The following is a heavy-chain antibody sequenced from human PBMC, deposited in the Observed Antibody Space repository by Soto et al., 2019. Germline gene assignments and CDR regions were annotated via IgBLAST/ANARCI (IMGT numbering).Heavy chain of an antibody. CDR2: ISWNSGSI. J-gene: IGHJ4*02. V-gene: IGHV3-9*01. D-gene: IGHD2-2*01. CDR3: AKDILGDCSSTSCYAYN. Sequence: GGSLRLSCAASGFTFDDYAMHWVRQAPGKGLEWVSGISWNSGSIGYADSVKGRFTISRDNAKNSLYLQMNSLRAEDTALYYCAKDILGDCSSTSCYAYNWGQGTLVTVSS. CDR1: GFTFDDYA.